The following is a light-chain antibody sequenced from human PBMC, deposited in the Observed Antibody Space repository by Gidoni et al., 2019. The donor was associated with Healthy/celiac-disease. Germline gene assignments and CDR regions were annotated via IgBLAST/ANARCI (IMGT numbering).Light chain of an antibody. V-gene: IGKV1-33*01. Sequence: DPQMTQSPSSLSASVGDRVTITCQASQDISNYLNWYQQKPGKAPKLLIYDASNLETGVPSRFSGSGSGTDFTFTISSLQPEDIATYYCQQYDNLLALTFGGGTKVEIK. CDR1: QDISNY. CDR2: DAS. J-gene: IGKJ4*01. CDR3: QQYDNLLALT.